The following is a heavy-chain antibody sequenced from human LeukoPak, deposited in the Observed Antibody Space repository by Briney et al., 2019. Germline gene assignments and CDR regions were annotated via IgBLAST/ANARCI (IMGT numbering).Heavy chain of an antibody. CDR3: ARQKWEQQGRDYYFNGLDV. CDR2: IFHSGST. V-gene: IGHV4-4*02. Sequence: PSGTLSLTCAVSGGSISSNNWWSWVRQPPGQELEWIGEIFHSGSTNYNPSLKSRVTMSVDRSRNQFSLKLTSVTAADTAVYYCARQKWEQQGRDYYFNGLDVWGPGTTVIVSS. J-gene: IGHJ6*02. CDR1: GGSISSNNW. D-gene: IGHD1/OR15-1a*01.